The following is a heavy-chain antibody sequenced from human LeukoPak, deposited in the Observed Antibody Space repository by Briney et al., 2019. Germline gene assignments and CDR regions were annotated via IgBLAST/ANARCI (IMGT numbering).Heavy chain of an antibody. D-gene: IGHD6-19*01. V-gene: IGHV3-49*03. CDR1: GFTFGDYA. CDR3: ARNRNIGIAVAGHFDY. Sequence: PGGSLRLSCTASGFTFGDYAMSWFRQAPGKGLEWVGFIRSKAYGGTTEYAASVKGRFTISRDDSKSIAYLQMNSLKTEDTAVYYCARNRNIGIAVAGHFDYWGQGTLVTVSS. J-gene: IGHJ4*02. CDR2: IRSKAYGGTT.